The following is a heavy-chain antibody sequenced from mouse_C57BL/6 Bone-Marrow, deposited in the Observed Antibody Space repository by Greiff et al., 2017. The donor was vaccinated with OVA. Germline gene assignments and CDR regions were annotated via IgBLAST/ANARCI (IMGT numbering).Heavy chain of an antibody. Sequence: QVQLQQPGAELVKPGASVKLSCKASGYTFTSYWMHWVKQRPGQGLEWIGMIHPNSGSTNYNEKFKSKATLTVAKSSSTAYMQLSSLTSEDSAVYYCARNYGRDWYCDVWGTGTTVTVSS. V-gene: IGHV1-64*01. CDR2: IHPNSGST. CDR1: GYTFTSYW. J-gene: IGHJ1*03. D-gene: IGHD1-1*01. CDR3: ARNYGRDWYCDV.